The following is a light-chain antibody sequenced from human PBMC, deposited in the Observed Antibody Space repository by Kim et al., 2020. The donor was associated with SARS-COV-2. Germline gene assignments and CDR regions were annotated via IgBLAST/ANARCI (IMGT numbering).Light chain of an antibody. Sequence: GQMVTISGSGSSSSIGSNYVYWYQQLPGTAPKRLIYRHNYRPSGVPDRFSGSTSGNSASLAISGLRSEDEADYYCAAWDDNLSGYVFGIGTKVTVL. V-gene: IGLV1-47*01. CDR2: RHN. CDR3: AAWDDNLSGYV. CDR1: SSSIGSNY. J-gene: IGLJ1*01.